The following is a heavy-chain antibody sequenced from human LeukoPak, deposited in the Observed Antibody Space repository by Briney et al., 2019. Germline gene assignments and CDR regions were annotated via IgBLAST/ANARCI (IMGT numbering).Heavy chain of an antibody. CDR3: ARDLHPRLAGFFDY. CDR1: GFTLSSYS. Sequence: GGSLRLSCAASGFTLSSYSMNWVRQAPGKGLEWVSYISSSSSTIYYADSVKGRFTISRDNAKNSLYLQMSSLRVEDTALYYCARDLHPRLAGFFDYWGQGTLVTVSS. J-gene: IGHJ4*02. V-gene: IGHV3-48*04. D-gene: IGHD3-3*02. CDR2: ISSSSSTI.